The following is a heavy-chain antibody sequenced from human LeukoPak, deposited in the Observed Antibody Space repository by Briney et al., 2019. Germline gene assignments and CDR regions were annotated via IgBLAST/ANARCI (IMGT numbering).Heavy chain of an antibody. Sequence: SETLSLTCTVSGGSISSGSYYGGWVRQPAGKGLEWIGRIYISGSINYNPSLKSRVTISADTSKNQFSLKLSSVTAADTAVYYCARDEKEGSTHYYYYYYMDVWGKGTTVTVSS. CDR3: ARDEKEGSTHYYYYYYMDV. V-gene: IGHV4-61*02. CDR2: IYISGSI. CDR1: GGSISSGSYY. D-gene: IGHD6-13*01. J-gene: IGHJ6*03.